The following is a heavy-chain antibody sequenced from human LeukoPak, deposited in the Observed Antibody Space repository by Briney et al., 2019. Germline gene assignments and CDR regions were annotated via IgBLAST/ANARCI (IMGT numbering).Heavy chain of an antibody. J-gene: IGHJ4*02. CDR1: AGSISSGGYY. D-gene: IGHD3-10*01. CDR2: IYYSGST. V-gene: IGHV4-31*03. Sequence: SQTLSLTCPVSAGSISSGGYYWSWIRQHPGKGLEWIGYIYYSGSTYYNPSLKSRVTISVDTSKNQFSLKLSSVTAADTAVYYCARGYYNCTGSIHFDYWGQGTLVTVSS. CDR3: ARGYYNCTGSIHFDY.